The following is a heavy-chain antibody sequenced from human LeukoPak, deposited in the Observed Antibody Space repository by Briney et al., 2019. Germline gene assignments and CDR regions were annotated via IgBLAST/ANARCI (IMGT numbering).Heavy chain of an antibody. Sequence: ASVKVSCKASGGTFNSYAISWVRQAPGQGLEWMGWINPNSGGTNYAQKFQGRVTMTRDTSISTAYMELSRLRSDDTAVYYCARGFDYDNSGYYFGYWGQGTLVTVSS. CDR2: INPNSGGT. J-gene: IGHJ4*02. V-gene: IGHV1-2*02. CDR3: ARGFDYDNSGYYFGY. CDR1: GGTFNSYA. D-gene: IGHD3-22*01.